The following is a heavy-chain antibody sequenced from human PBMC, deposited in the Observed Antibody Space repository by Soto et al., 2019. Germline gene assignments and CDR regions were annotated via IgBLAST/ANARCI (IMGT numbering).Heavy chain of an antibody. D-gene: IGHD7-27*01. J-gene: IGHJ4*02. Sequence: SETLSLTCTFSGGFISSGGYYWSWIHQHPGKGLEWIGYIYYNGDTYYNPSLKSRVSISIDTSKNQFSLRLTSVAAADTAVYYCARSHRDNWGSPDYFDYWGQGTLVTVSS. CDR2: IYYNGDT. CDR3: ARSHRDNWGSPDYFDY. CDR1: GGFISSGGYY. V-gene: IGHV4-31*03.